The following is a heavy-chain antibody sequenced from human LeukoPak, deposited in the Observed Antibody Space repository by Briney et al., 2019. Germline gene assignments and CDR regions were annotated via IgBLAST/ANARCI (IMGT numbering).Heavy chain of an antibody. CDR2: IYYSGST. V-gene: IGHV4-59*01. CDR1: GGSISSYY. Sequence: SETLSLTCTVPGGSISSYYWSWIRQPPGKGLEWIGYIYYSGSTNYNPSLKSRVTISVDTSKNQFSLKLSSVTAADTAVYYCATIERSGWYVSYWGQGTLVTVSS. J-gene: IGHJ4*02. CDR3: ATIERSGWYVSY. D-gene: IGHD6-19*01.